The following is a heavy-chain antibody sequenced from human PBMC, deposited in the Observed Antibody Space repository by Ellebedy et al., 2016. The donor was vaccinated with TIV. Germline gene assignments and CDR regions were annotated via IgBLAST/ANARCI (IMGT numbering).Heavy chain of an antibody. CDR2: IYYSGST. CDR3: ARVPEQWAGCGD. J-gene: IGHJ4*02. Sequence: SETLSLTXTVSGGSISSSSYYWGWIRQPPGKGLEWIGSIYYSGSTNYNPSLKSRVTISVDKSKNQFSLKLSSVTAADTAVYYCARVPEQWAGCGDWGQGTLVTVSS. D-gene: IGHD6-19*01. CDR1: GGSISSSSYY. V-gene: IGHV4-39*07.